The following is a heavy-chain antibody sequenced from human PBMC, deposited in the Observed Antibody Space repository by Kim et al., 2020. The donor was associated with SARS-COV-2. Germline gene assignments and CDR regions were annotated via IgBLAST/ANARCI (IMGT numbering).Heavy chain of an antibody. Sequence: GRTTYYADSVKGRFIISRDNAENSLYLQMNSQRAEDTAVYYCTRSTSGTSWGQGTLVTVSS. CDR2: GRTT. V-gene: IGHV3-48*03. CDR3: TRSTSGTS. J-gene: IGHJ5*02. D-gene: IGHD1-26*01.